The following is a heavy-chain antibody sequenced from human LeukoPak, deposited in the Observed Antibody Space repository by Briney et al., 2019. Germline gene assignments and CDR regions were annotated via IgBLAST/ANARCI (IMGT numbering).Heavy chain of an antibody. CDR2: ISAYNGNT. J-gene: IGHJ4*02. Sequence: GASVKVSCKASGYTFTSYGISWVRQAPGQGLEWMGWISAYNGNTNYAQKLQGRVTMTTDTSTSTAYMELRSLRSDDTAVYYCARGRLRYFDWSWPTYKPGYYFDYWGQGTLVTVSS. V-gene: IGHV1-18*01. CDR3: ARGRLRYFDWSWPTYKPGYYFDY. CDR1: GYTFTSYG. D-gene: IGHD3-9*01.